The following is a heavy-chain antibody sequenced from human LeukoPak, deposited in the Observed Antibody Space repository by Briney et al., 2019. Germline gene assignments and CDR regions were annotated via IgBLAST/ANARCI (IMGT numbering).Heavy chain of an antibody. CDR2: INHSGST. D-gene: IGHD6-6*01. Sequence: SETLSLTCAVYGGSFSGYYWSWIRQPPGKGLEWIGEINHSGSTNYNPSLKSRVTISVDTSKNQFSLKLSSVTAADTAVYYCARRSSRARLFFDYWGQGTLVTVSS. CDR3: ARRSSRARLFFDY. J-gene: IGHJ4*02. CDR1: GGSFSGYY. V-gene: IGHV4-34*01.